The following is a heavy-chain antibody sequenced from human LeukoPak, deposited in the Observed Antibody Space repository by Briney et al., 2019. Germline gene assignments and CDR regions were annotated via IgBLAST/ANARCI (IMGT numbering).Heavy chain of an antibody. CDR1: GGSISTYY. D-gene: IGHD3-9*01. CDR3: ARAPPRYFDWLLGSYDAFDI. Sequence: SETLSLTCTVSGGSISTYYWSWIRQPAGKGLEWIGHIYTSGSTNYNPSLKSRVTMSVDTSKNQFSLKVTSVTAADTAVYYCARAPPRYFDWLLGSYDAFDIWGQGAMVTVSS. J-gene: IGHJ3*02. V-gene: IGHV4-4*07. CDR2: IYTSGST.